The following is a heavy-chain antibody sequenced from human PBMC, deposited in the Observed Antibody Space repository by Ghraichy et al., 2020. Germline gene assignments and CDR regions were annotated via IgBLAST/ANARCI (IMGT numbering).Heavy chain of an antibody. D-gene: IGHD2-15*01. V-gene: IGHV4-4*07. J-gene: IGHJ5*02. CDR2: IYTSGGT. Sequence: SETLSLTCTVSGGSISTYDWSWIRQPAGKGLEWIGRIYTSGGTSYNPSLQSRGTMSVDTSKNQFSLKLSSVTAADSAVYYCVRDREGYCRSVNCQNNWFDPWGQGTLVTGSS. CDR1: GGSISTYD. CDR3: VRDREGYCRSVNCQNNWFDP.